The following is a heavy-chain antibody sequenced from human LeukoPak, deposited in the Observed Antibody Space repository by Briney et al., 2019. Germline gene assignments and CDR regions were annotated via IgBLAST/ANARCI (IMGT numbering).Heavy chain of an antibody. CDR1: GGSISSGGYY. V-gene: IGHV4-31*03. CDR2: IYYSGST. Sequence: SETLSLTCTVSGGSISSGGYYWSWIRQHPGKGLEWIGYIYYSGSTYYNPSLKSRVTISVDTSKNQFSLKLSSVTAADTAVYYCARGSDTSGYYLSYFDYWGQGTLVTVSS. J-gene: IGHJ4*02. CDR3: ARGSDTSGYYLSYFDY. D-gene: IGHD3-22*01.